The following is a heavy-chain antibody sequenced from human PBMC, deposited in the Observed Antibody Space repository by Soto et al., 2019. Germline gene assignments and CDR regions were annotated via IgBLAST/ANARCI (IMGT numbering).Heavy chain of an antibody. J-gene: IGHJ3*02. D-gene: IGHD2-21*01. CDR3: TRATAPSIPNAFDI. V-gene: IGHV3-74*01. CDR2: IKSDGSST. Sequence: EVQLVESGGDLVQPGGSLRLSCAASGFTFSTYWMHWVRQAPGKGLVWVSRIKSDGSSTFYADSVKGRFTISRDNAKHTLYIQMNSLRAEDTAVYYCTRATAPSIPNAFDIWGQGTMVTVSS. CDR1: GFTFSTYW.